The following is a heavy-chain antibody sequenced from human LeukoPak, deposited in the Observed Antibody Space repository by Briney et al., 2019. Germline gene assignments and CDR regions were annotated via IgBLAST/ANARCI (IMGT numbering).Heavy chain of an antibody. CDR2: ISSSGSTI. D-gene: IGHD6-19*01. J-gene: IGHJ4*02. V-gene: IGHV3-48*03. CDR1: GFTFSSYE. Sequence: GGSLRLSCAASGFTFSSYEMNWVRQAPGKGLKWVSYISSSGSTIYYADSMKGRFTISRDNAKNSLYLQMNSLRAEDTAVYYCARGGGGQWLVYFDYWGQGTLVTVSS. CDR3: ARGGGGQWLVYFDY.